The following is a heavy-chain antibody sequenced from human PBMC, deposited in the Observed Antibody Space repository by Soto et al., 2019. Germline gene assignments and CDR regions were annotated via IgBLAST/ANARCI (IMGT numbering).Heavy chain of an antibody. CDR1: GYTFTRYG. Sequence: QVQLVQSGAEVKNPGASVKVSCKASGYTFTRYGIGWARQAPGQGLEWMGWINTYNGNTNYAQNVQGRVTLTKDTSTSTAYMERRSLRSNDTAIYYCAMVDVYVTPSPQDVWGQGTTVIVSS. J-gene: IGHJ6*02. CDR2: INTYNGNT. D-gene: IGHD3-16*01. CDR3: AMVDVYVTPSPQDV. V-gene: IGHV1-18*01.